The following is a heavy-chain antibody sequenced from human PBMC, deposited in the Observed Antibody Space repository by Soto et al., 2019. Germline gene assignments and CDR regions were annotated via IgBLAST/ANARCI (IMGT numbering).Heavy chain of an antibody. CDR3: ATLPTQGYYYGMDV. V-gene: IGHV1-69*13. Sequence: SVKVSCKASGGTFSSYAISWVRQAPGQGLEWMGGIIPIFGTANYAQKFQGRVTITADESTSTAYMELSSLRSEDTAVYYCATLPTQGYYYGMDVWGQGTTVTVSS. CDR2: IIPIFGTA. J-gene: IGHJ6*02. CDR1: GGTFSSYA.